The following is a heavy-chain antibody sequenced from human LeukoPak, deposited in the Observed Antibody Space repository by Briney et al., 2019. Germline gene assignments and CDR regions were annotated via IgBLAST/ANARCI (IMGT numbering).Heavy chain of an antibody. CDR1: GFTFSTNW. CDR2: IGTDESSI. D-gene: IGHD1-14*01. CDR3: ARDRYSAADY. J-gene: IGHJ4*02. Sequence: GGSLRLSCTTSGFTFSTNWIHWVRQAPGKGLVWVSRIGTDESSITYADSVRGRFTTSRDNVKNTVYLQMNGLRAEDTAVYCARDRYSAADYWGQGTLVTVSS. V-gene: IGHV3-74*01.